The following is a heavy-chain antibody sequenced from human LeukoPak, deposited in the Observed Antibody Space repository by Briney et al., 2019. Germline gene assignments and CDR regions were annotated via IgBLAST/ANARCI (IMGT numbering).Heavy chain of an antibody. V-gene: IGHV1-46*01. CDR3: ARADSTFDY. CDR2: XTPTGGST. J-gene: IGHJ4*02. CDR1: GXTXXXXX. Sequence: ASVKVSCKASGXTXXXXXXHXXXXXXGXXXXWMGIXTPTGGSTSYAQKXQXRVTMTRDTSTSTVYMELSSLRXEDTAVYYCARADSTFDYWGQGTLVTVSS. D-gene: IGHD6-13*01.